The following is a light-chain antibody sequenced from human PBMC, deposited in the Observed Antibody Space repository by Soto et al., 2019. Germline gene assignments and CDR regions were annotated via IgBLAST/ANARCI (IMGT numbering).Light chain of an antibody. Sequence: QSVLTQPPSASGSPGQSVTISCTGTSSDVGGYNFVSWYQQHPGKAPKLMIYEVSKRPSGVPDCFSGSKSGNTASLTVSGLQAEDEADYYCSSYAGSNNWVFGGGTKVTVL. V-gene: IGLV2-8*01. CDR1: SSDVGGYNF. J-gene: IGLJ3*02. CDR3: SSYAGSNNWV. CDR2: EVS.